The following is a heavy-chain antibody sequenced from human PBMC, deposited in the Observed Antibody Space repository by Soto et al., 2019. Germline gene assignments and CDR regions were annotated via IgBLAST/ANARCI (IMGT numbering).Heavy chain of an antibody. J-gene: IGHJ6*02. CDR1: GGSISSYY. CDR3: ARHLVHALNGMDV. V-gene: IGHV4-59*08. CDR2: IYYSGST. Sequence: PSETLSLTCTVSGGSISSYYLGWVRQPPGKGLEWIGDIYYSGSTNYNPSLKSRVTISVDTSKNQFSLKLSSVTAADTAVYYCARHLVHALNGMDVWGQGTTVTVSS.